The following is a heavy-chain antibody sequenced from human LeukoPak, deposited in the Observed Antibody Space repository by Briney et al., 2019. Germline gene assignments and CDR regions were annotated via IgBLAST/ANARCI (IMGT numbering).Heavy chain of an antibody. Sequence: GGSLRLSCAASGFTVSSNYMSWVRQAPGKGLEWVSVIYSGGSTYYADSVKGRFTISRDNSKNTLYLQMNSLRADDTAVYYCARSLRVRGVPDYMDVWGKGTTVTISS. CDR3: ARSLRVRGVPDYMDV. D-gene: IGHD3-10*01. V-gene: IGHV3-66*01. J-gene: IGHJ6*03. CDR2: IYSGGST. CDR1: GFTVSSNY.